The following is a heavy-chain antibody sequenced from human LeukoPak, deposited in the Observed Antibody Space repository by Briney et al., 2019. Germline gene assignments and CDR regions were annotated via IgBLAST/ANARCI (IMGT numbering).Heavy chain of an antibody. D-gene: IGHD2-2*01. J-gene: IGHJ3*02. V-gene: IGHV1-69*05. CDR3: ARGDSMGYQLLFAFDI. Sequence: SVKVSCKASGGTFSSYAISWVRQAPGQGLEWMGGIIPIFGTANYAQKFQGRVTITTDESTSTAYMELSSLRSEDTAVYYCARGDSMGYQLLFAFDIWGQGTMVTVSS. CDR2: IIPIFGTA. CDR1: GGTFSSYA.